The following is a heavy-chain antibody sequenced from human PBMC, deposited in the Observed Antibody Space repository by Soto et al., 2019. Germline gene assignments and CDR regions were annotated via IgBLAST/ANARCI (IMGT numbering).Heavy chain of an antibody. CDR2: ISGSGGST. J-gene: IGHJ6*02. CDR3: AKERGYNYGYDAMDV. D-gene: IGHD5-18*01. V-gene: IGHV3-23*01. Sequence: EVQLLESGGGLVQPGGSRRLSCAASGFTFSSYAMSWVRQAPGKGLEWVSGISGSGGSTYYADSVKGRFTISRDNSKNTLYLQTNSLRAEDTAVYYCAKERGYNYGYDAMDVWGQGTTVTVSS. CDR1: GFTFSSYA.